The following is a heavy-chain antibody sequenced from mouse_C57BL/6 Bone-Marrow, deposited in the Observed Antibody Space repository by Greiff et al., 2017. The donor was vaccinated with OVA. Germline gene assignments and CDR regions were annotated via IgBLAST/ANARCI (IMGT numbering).Heavy chain of an antibody. Sequence: EVQLQQSGTVLARPGASVKMSCKTSGYTFTSYWMHWVKQRPGQGLEWIGAIYPGNSDTSYNQKFKGKAKLTAVTSASTAYMELSSLTNEDSAVYYCTSPPNFGRGAMDYWGQGTSVTVSS. CDR2: IYPGNSDT. V-gene: IGHV1-5*01. J-gene: IGHJ4*01. CDR3: TSPPNFGRGAMDY. D-gene: IGHD4-1*01. CDR1: GYTFTSYW.